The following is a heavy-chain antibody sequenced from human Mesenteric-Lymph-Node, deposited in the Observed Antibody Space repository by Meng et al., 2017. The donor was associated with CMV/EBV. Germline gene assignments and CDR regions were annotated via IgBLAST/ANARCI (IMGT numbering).Heavy chain of an antibody. Sequence: GSLRLSCTVSGGSISSYYWSWIRQPPGKGLEWIGYIYYSGNTNYNPSLKSRVTISVDTSKNQFSLKLSSVTAADTAVYYCARVATMVRGVIWYFDYWGQGTLVTVSS. J-gene: IGHJ4*02. D-gene: IGHD3-10*01. CDR2: IYYSGNT. CDR3: ARVATMVRGVIWYFDY. V-gene: IGHV4-59*01. CDR1: GGSISSYY.